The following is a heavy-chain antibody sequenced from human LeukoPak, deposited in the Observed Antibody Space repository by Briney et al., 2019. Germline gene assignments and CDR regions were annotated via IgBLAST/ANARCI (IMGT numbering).Heavy chain of an antibody. CDR2: IIPIFGTA. CDR1: GSTFSSYA. V-gene: IGHV1-69*13. Sequence: SVKVSCKASGSTFSSYAISWVRQAPGQGLEWMGGIIPIFGTANYAQKFQGRVTITADESTSTAYMELSSQRSEDTAVYYCARDRGPTGIAAAGSTYYYYGMDVWGQGTTVTVSS. J-gene: IGHJ6*02. D-gene: IGHD6-13*01. CDR3: ARDRGPTGIAAAGSTYYYYGMDV.